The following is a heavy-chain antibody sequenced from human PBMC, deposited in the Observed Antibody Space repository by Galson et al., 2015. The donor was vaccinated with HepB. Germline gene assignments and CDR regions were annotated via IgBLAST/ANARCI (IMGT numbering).Heavy chain of an antibody. Sequence: SLRLSCAASGFSVKSNYMSWVRQAPGKGLEWVSVIYSAGTTYYADSVKGRFTISRDNSKKTLYLQMNSLRAEDTAVYYCARDSGAAPRHYYYMDVWGKGTTDTVSS. D-gene: IGHD6-13*01. CDR3: ARDSGAAPRHYYYMDV. J-gene: IGHJ6*03. V-gene: IGHV3-53*01. CDR2: IYSAGTT. CDR1: GFSVKSNY.